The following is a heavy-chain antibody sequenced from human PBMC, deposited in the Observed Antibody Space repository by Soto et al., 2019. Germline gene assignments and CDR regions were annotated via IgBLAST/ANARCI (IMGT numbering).Heavy chain of an antibody. Sequence: EVQLLESGGGLVQPGGSLRLSCAASGFTFSIYAMSSVRQATGTGLEWASAISGSGGSTYYADSVKGRFTISRDNSKNTLSLQMNCLRAEDTAVYYCAKDRRGTPEGRANWFDPWGQGTLVTVSS. CDR3: AKDRRGTPEGRANWFDP. J-gene: IGHJ5*02. V-gene: IGHV3-23*01. CDR2: ISGSGGST. CDR1: GFTFSIYA. D-gene: IGHD3-16*01.